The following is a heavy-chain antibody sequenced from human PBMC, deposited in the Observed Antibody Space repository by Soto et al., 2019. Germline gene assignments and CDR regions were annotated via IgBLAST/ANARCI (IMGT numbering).Heavy chain of an antibody. CDR1: GFPFSGYA. CDR2: ISGSGANT. J-gene: IGHJ6*02. Sequence: PGGSLRLSCAASGFPFSGYAMTWVRQAPGKGLEWVSSISGSGANTYYADYVKGRFTTSRDNSKNTVSLQMNSLRADDTAVYYCAKSPDFYYYGMDVWGQGTTVTVSS. V-gene: IGHV3-23*01. CDR3: AKSPDFYYYGMDV.